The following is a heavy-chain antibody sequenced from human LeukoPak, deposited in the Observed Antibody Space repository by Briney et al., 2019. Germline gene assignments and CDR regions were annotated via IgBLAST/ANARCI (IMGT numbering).Heavy chain of an antibody. CDR2: ISAYNVNT. V-gene: IGHV1-18*01. CDR3: ARVDFSRYSSGWYFDY. CDR1: GYTFTSYG. D-gene: IGHD6-19*01. J-gene: IGHJ4*02. Sequence: ASVKVSCKASGYTFTSYGISWVRQAPGQGLEWMGWISAYNVNTNYAQKLQGRVTMTTDTSTSTAYMELRSLRSDDTAVYYCARVDFSRYSSGWYFDYWGQGTLVTVSS.